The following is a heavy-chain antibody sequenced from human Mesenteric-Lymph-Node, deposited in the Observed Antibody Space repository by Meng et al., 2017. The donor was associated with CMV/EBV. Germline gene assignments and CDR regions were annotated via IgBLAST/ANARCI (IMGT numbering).Heavy chain of an antibody. CDR1: GFTFSSYS. D-gene: IGHD2-2*01. J-gene: IGHJ6*02. Sequence: SCAASGFTFSSYSMNWVRQAPGKGLEWVSSISSSSSYIYYADSVKGRFTISRDNAKNSLYLQMNSLRAEDTAVYYCARETDCSSTSCYLSQGYYYGMDVWGQGTTVTVSS. CDR2: ISSSSSYI. V-gene: IGHV3-21*01. CDR3: ARETDCSSTSCYLSQGYYYGMDV.